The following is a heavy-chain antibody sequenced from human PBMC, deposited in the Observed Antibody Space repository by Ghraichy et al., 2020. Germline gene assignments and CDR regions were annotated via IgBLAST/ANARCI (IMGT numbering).Heavy chain of an antibody. CDR3: ATEVLTAMVTGDYYYGMDV. CDR2: FDPEDGET. Sequence: ASVKVSCKVSGYTLTELSMHWVRQAPGKGLEWMGGFDPEDGETIYAQKFQGRVTMTEDTSTDTAYMELSSLRSEDTAVYYCATEVLTAMVTGDYYYGMDVWGQGTTVTVSS. D-gene: IGHD5-18*01. J-gene: IGHJ6*02. CDR1: GYTLTELS. V-gene: IGHV1-24*01.